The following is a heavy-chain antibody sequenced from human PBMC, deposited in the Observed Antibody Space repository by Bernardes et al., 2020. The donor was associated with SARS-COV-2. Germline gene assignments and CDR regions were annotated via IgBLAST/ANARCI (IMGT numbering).Heavy chain of an antibody. J-gene: IGHJ6*02. CDR2: ITSNSGPM. V-gene: IGHV3-9*01. CDR1: GFTFHLYA. Sequence: GGSLRLSCAASGFTFHLYAMHWARQPPGKGLEWISYITSNSGPMDQGDSVKGRFIISRDNAKKSLFLQVNSLRPEDTATYFCAKGLAPHYRNSTTNWGDYALDVWGQGTTVTVSS. D-gene: IGHD7-27*01. CDR3: AKGLAPHYRNSTTNWGDYALDV.